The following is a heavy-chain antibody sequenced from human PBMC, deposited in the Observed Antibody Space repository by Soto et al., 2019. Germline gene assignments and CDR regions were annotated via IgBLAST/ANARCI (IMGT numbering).Heavy chain of an antibody. CDR2: ISYDGSNK. D-gene: IGHD5-12*01. V-gene: IGHV3-30*04. Sequence: RGSLRLSCAASGFTFSSYAMHWVRQAPGKGLEWVAVISYDGSNKYYADSVKGRFTISRDNSKNTLYLQMNSLRAEDTAVYYCAKDGVVATISPYYYYYYMDVWGKGTTVTVSS. CDR1: GFTFSSYA. J-gene: IGHJ6*03. CDR3: AKDGVVATISPYYYYYYMDV.